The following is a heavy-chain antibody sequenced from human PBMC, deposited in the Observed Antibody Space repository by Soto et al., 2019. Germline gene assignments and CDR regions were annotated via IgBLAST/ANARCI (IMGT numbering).Heavy chain of an antibody. J-gene: IGHJ6*02. V-gene: IGHV1-2*04. CDR2: INPNSGGT. CDR1: AYALNVYY. D-gene: IGHD3-16*01. CDR3: ARGPIRGTATFYYYYVMDV. Sequence: ASVKVTCKSSAYALNVYYIHCVRQSIRQGLKCMRWINPNSGGTNYAQKFQGWVTMTRDTSISTAYMELSRLRSDDTAVYYCARGPIRGTATFYYYYVMDVWVQGTTVTVSS.